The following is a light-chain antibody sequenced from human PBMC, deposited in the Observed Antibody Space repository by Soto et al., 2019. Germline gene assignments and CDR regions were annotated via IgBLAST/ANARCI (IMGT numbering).Light chain of an antibody. CDR1: QGISSY. CDR3: QQYLSYPYT. V-gene: IGKV1-8*01. Sequence: AIRMTQSPSSFSASTGDRVTITCRASQGISSYLAWYQQKPGKAPKLLIYAAATWQRGAPSRFSASGSGTDFTLTISRLQSEDFATYYCQQYLSYPYTFGQGTKLEI. J-gene: IGKJ2*01. CDR2: AAA.